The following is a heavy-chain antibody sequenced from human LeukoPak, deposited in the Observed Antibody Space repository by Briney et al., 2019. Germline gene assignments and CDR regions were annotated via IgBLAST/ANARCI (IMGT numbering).Heavy chain of an antibody. CDR1: GYTFTSYD. Sequence: ASVKVSCKASGYTFTSYDINWVRQATGQGLEWMGWMNPNSGNTGYAQKFQGRVTMTRNTSISTAYMELSSLRSEDTGVYYCARGLDYGDYFGYWGQGTLVTVSS. D-gene: IGHD4-17*01. CDR3: ARGLDYGDYFGY. V-gene: IGHV1-8*01. J-gene: IGHJ4*02. CDR2: MNPNSGNT.